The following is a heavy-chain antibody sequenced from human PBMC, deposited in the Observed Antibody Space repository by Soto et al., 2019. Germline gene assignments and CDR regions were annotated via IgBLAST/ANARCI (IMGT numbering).Heavy chain of an antibody. CDR2: ISGYNGDT. CDR3: AKNGQPPYYYYGMDV. CDR1: GYTFTRYG. J-gene: IGHJ6*02. V-gene: IGHV1-18*01. Sequence: QGQLVQSGGEAKKPGASVKVSCKASGYTFTRYGISWVRQAPGQGLEWMGWISGYNGDTNYAQKFQGRVTMTIDTPTSTAYMELRSLTSDDTAGYYCAKNGQPPYYYYGMDVWGQGTTVTVSS. D-gene: IGHD2-8*01.